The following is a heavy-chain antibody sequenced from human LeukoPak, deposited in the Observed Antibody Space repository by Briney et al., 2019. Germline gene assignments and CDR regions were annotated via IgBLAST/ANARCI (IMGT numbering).Heavy chain of an antibody. J-gene: IGHJ6*03. Sequence: GASVKVSCKASGYTFTGYHMHWVRQAPGQGLEWMGWINPNSGGTNYAQKFQGRVTMTRDTSISTAYMELSRLRSDDTAVYYCARTRYELGDCSGGSCYSGTSLVGYYYYMDVWGKGTTVTVSS. CDR2: INPNSGGT. CDR3: ARTRYELGDCSGGSCYSGTSLVGYYYYMDV. D-gene: IGHD2-15*01. CDR1: GYTFTGYH. V-gene: IGHV1-2*02.